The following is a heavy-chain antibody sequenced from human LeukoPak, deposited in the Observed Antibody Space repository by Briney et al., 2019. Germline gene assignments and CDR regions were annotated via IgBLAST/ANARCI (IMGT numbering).Heavy chain of an antibody. CDR2: ISSSSSYI. CDR1: GFNFENFA. V-gene: IGHV3-21*01. D-gene: IGHD5-12*01. CDR3: ARDVQVATIYPLDY. Sequence: PGGSLRLSCSASGFNFENFAMHWVRQVPGRGLEWVSSISSSSSYIYYADSVKGRFTISRDNAKNSLFLQMNSLRAEDTAVYYCARDVQVATIYPLDYWGQGTLVTVSS. J-gene: IGHJ4*02.